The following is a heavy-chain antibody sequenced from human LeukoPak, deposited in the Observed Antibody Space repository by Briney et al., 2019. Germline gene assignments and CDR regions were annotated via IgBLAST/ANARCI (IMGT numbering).Heavy chain of an antibody. D-gene: IGHD4-23*01. CDR3: ARSMTTIVNPFDY. CDR2: ISYDGSNT. J-gene: IGHJ4*02. V-gene: IGHV3-30*03. CDR1: GFTFSISG. Sequence: TGRSLRLSCAASGFTFSISGMHWVRQAPGKGLEWLAVISYDGSNTYYADSVKGRFTISRDNSENTLYLQMNSLGVEDTAVYYCARSMTTIVNPFDYWGQGTPVTVSS.